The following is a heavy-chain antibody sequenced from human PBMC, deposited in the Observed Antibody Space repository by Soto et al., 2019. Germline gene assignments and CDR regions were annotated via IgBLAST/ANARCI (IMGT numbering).Heavy chain of an antibody. CDR1: GYTFTSYD. CDR3: ARRYCSSTSCYNWFDP. J-gene: IGHJ5*02. CDR2: MNPNSGNT. Sequence: QVPLVQSGAEVKKPGASVKVSYKASGYTFTSYDINWVRQATGQGLEWMGWMNPNSGNTGYAQKFQGRVTMTRNTSISTAYMELSSLRSEDTAVYYCARRYCSSTSCYNWFDPWGQGTLVTVSS. V-gene: IGHV1-8*01. D-gene: IGHD2-2*01.